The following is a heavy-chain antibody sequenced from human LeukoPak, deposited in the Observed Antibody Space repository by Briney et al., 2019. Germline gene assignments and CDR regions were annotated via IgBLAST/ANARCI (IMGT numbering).Heavy chain of an antibody. D-gene: IGHD2-21*01. Sequence: GGSLRLSCAASGFTFSSYSMNWVRQAPGKGLEWVSSISSSSSYIYYADSAKGRFTISRDNAKNSLYLQMNSLRAEDTAVYYCARRLYYYYGMDVWGQGTTVTVSS. CDR1: GFTFSSYS. V-gene: IGHV3-21*01. CDR2: ISSSSSYI. CDR3: ARRLYYYYGMDV. J-gene: IGHJ6*02.